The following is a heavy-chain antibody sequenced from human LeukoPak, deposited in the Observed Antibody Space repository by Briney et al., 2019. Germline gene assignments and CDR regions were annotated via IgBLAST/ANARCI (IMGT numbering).Heavy chain of an antibody. CDR2: INGGNGNT. V-gene: IGHV1-3*01. J-gene: IGHJ4*02. CDR3: ARDHRKWLVDY. D-gene: IGHD6-19*01. Sequence: EASVKVPCKASGYTFSSYAMHWVRQAPGQRLEWMGWINGGNGNTKYSQKLQGRVTITRDTSASTAYMELRSLRSEDTAVYYCARDHRKWLVDYWGQGTLVTVSS. CDR1: GYTFSSYA.